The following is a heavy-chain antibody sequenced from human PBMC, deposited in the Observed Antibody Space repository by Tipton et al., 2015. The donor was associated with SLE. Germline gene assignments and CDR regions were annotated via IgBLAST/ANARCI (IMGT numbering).Heavy chain of an antibody. CDR2: IYHSGTT. Sequence: TLSLTCAVYGGSLIDYWWSWIRQPPGKGLEWIGEIYHSGTTTYNPSLTSRVTMSVDTSKNQFSVKVSSVTAADTAVYYCAGAVGAAAGMRDYWGQGTLVTVSS. J-gene: IGHJ4*02. CDR1: GGSLIDYW. V-gene: IGHV4-34*01. CDR3: AGAVGAAAGMRDY. D-gene: IGHD6-13*01.